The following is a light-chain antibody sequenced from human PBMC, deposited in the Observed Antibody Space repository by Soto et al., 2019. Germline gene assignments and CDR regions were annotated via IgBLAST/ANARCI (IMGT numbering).Light chain of an antibody. Sequence: EIQMTQSPSSLSASVGDRVTITCQASQDISNYLNWYQQKPGKAPKLLIYEASNLETGVTSRFSGSGSGTHFTFTNSSLQPGDIATYYCQQYDNLPRTFGQGTKVEIK. J-gene: IGKJ1*01. CDR3: QQYDNLPRT. CDR1: QDISNY. V-gene: IGKV1-33*01. CDR2: EAS.